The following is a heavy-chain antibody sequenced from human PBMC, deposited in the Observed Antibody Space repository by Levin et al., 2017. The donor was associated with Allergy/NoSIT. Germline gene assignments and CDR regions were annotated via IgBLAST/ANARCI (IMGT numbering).Heavy chain of an antibody. CDR2: INDSGGI. J-gene: IGHJ4*02. CDR3: RGEYSYGNDY. V-gene: IGHV4-34*01. Sequence: SETLSLTCAVYGGSFSGSYWSWIRQPPGKGLEWIGEINDSGGINYNPSLKSRVTISVDTSKNQFSLKLSSVTAADTAVYYCRGEYSYGNDYWGQGTLVTVSS. D-gene: IGHD5-18*01. CDR1: GGSFSGSY.